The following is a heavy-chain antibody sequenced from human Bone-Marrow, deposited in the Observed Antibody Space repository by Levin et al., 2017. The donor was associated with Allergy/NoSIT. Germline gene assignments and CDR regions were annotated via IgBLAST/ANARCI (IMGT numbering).Heavy chain of an antibody. J-gene: IGHJ6*02. V-gene: IGHV3-30-3*01. CDR2: ISYDGSNK. CDR3: ASDVSTILLVV. D-gene: IGHD2-15*01. Sequence: PGGSLRLSCAASGFTFSSYAMHWVRQAPGKGLEWVAVISYDGSNKYYADSVKGRFTISRDNSKNTLYLQMNSLRAEDTAVYYCASDVSTILLVVWGQGTTVTVSS. CDR1: GFTFSSYA.